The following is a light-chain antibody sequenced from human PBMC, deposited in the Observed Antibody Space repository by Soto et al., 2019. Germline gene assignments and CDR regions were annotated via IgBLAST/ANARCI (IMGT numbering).Light chain of an antibody. Sequence: IVLTQSPATLSVSPGERATLSCRASQSVSYYLAWYQQKPGQAPRLLIYGASTRATGIPDRFSGSGSGTDFTLTISRLEPEDFAVYYCQQYGSSGTFGQGTKVDIK. CDR3: QQYGSSGT. CDR1: QSVSYY. V-gene: IGKV3-20*01. J-gene: IGKJ1*01. CDR2: GAS.